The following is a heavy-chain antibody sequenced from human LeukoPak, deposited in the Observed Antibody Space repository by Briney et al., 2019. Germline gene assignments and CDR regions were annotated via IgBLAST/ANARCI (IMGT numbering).Heavy chain of an antibody. V-gene: IGHV1-2*06. CDR3: ARGRFYYYYGMDV. Sequence: ASVKVSCKACGYTFTGYYMHWVRQAPGQGLGWMGRINPNSGGTNYAQKFQGRVTMTRDTSISTAYMELSRLRSDDTAVYYCARGRFYYYYGMDVWGQGTTVTVSS. CDR1: GYTFTGYY. CDR2: INPNSGGT. J-gene: IGHJ6*02.